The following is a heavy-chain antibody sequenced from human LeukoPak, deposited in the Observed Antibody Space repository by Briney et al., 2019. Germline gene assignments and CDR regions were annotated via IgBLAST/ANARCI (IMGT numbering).Heavy chain of an antibody. V-gene: IGHV1-2*02. J-gene: IGHJ4*02. CDR3: ARGFSDSSGKRLDY. CDR2: ISPNSGGT. CDR1: GYTFTLNY. D-gene: IGHD3-22*01. Sequence: ASVKVSCKPSGYTFTLNYVHWVRQAPGQGLEWVGWISPNSGGTYYAQKFQGRVTMTRDTSISTAYMDLSRLTSDDTAVYYCARGFSDSSGKRLDYWGQGTLVTVSS.